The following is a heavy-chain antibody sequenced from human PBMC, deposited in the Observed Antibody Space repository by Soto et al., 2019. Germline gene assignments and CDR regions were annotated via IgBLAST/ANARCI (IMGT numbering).Heavy chain of an antibody. CDR1: GYTFTSYG. D-gene: IGHD3-22*01. V-gene: IGHV1-18*01. Sequence: ASVKVSCKASGYTFTSYGISWVRQAPGQGLEWMGWISTYNGNTKYAQKFQERVTMTADTSTNTAHMELRSLRSDDTAMYYCARDYYDSSGPFAYWGQGTLVTVSA. J-gene: IGHJ4*02. CDR3: ARDYYDSSGPFAY. CDR2: ISTYNGNT.